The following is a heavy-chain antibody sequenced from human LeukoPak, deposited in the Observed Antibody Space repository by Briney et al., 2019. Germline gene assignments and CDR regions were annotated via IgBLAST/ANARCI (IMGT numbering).Heavy chain of an antibody. CDR2: IYTSAST. J-gene: IGHJ5*02. CDR1: GGSISSYY. V-gene: IGHV4-4*07. D-gene: IGHD3-10*01. CDR3: ARDRPLLWFGESNWSDP. Sequence: SETMSLTCTVSGGSISSYYGSWIRQPAGRWLGWIGRIYTSASTNNNPSLKSRVTMSVDTSKNPFSLKLSSVTAADTAVYYCARDRPLLWFGESNWSDPWGQGTLVTVSS.